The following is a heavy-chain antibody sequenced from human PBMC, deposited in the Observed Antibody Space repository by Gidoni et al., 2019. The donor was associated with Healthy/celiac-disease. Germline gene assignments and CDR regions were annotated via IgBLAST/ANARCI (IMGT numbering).Heavy chain of an antibody. J-gene: IGHJ4*02. Sequence: QVQLQESGPGLVKPSETLSLTCTVSGGSISSYYWSWIRQPPGKGLEWIGYIYYSGSTNYNPSLKSRVTISVDTSKNQCSLKLSSVTAADTAVYYCARGVNYDFWSGPDYWGQGTLVTVSS. D-gene: IGHD3-3*01. V-gene: IGHV4-59*01. CDR2: IYYSGST. CDR3: ARGVNYDFWSGPDY. CDR1: GGSISSYY.